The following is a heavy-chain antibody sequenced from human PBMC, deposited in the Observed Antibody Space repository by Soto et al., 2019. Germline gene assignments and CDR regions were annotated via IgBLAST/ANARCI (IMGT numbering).Heavy chain of an antibody. Sequence: PGESLKISCNGSGYSFTSYWIGWVRQMPGKGLEWMGIIYPGDSDARYSPSFQGQVTISADKSISTAYLQWSSLKASDTAMYYCARLYETYDFWSGYYTGGSYYGMDVWGQGTTVTVSS. CDR2: IYPGDSDA. J-gene: IGHJ6*02. D-gene: IGHD3-3*01. CDR3: ARLYETYDFWSGYYTGGSYYGMDV. CDR1: GYSFTSYW. V-gene: IGHV5-51*01.